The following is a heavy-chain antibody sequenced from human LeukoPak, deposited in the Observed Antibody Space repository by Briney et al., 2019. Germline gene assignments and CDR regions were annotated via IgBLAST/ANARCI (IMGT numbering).Heavy chain of an antibody. D-gene: IGHD6-13*01. V-gene: IGHV3-74*01. CDR1: GFTFRDAA. CDR3: ARDTGYSTAI. CDR2: IKSDGSDT. J-gene: IGHJ3*02. Sequence: GGSLRLSCAVSGFTFRDAAMTWVRQAPGKGLVWVSRIKSDGSDTSYADSVKGRFTISRDNAKNTLYLQMSSLRAEDTAVYYCARDTGYSTAIWGQGTMVTVSS.